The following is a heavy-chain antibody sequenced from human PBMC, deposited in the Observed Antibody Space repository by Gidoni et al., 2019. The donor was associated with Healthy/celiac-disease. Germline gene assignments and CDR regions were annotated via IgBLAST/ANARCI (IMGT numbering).Heavy chain of an antibody. CDR2: IHPSGGST. Sequence: QVQLVQSGAEVKKPGASVTVSCKASGYTFTSYYIHWVRQAPGQGLEWMGIIHPSGGSTSYAQKFQGRVTMTRDTSTSTVYMELSSLRSEDTAVYYCASSKDIVVLSDYWGQGTLVTVSS. V-gene: IGHV1-46*01. J-gene: IGHJ4*02. D-gene: IGHD2-2*01. CDR1: GYTFTSYY. CDR3: ASSKDIVVLSDY.